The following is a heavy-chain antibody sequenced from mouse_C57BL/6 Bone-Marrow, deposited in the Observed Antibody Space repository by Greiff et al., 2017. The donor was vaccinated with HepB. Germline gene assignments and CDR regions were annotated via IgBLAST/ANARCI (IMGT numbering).Heavy chain of an antibody. V-gene: IGHV12-3*01. CDR2: ITHSGET. Sequence: QVQLKESGPGLVKPSQSLFLTCSITGFPITSGYYWIWIRQSPGKPLEWMGYITHSGETFYNPSLQSPISITRETSKNQFFLQLNSVTTEDTAMYYCAGDPLRLDYYFDYWGQGTTLTVSS. J-gene: IGHJ2*01. D-gene: IGHD2-12*01. CDR1: GFPITSGYY. CDR3: AGDPLRLDYYFDY.